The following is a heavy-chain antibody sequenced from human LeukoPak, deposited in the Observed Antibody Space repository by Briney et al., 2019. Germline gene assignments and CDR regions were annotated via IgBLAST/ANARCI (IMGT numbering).Heavy chain of an antibody. Sequence: GGSLRLSCAASGFTFSTYNMHWVRQAPGKGLECVSAITSDGGSTFYADSVEGRFTISRDNSKNTLYLQMGSLRAEDMAVYYCARRVLGDNHMYFDLWGRGTLVTVSS. V-gene: IGHV3-64*02. CDR1: GFTFSTYN. CDR2: ITSDGGST. D-gene: IGHD4/OR15-4a*01. CDR3: ARRVLGDNHMYFDL. J-gene: IGHJ2*01.